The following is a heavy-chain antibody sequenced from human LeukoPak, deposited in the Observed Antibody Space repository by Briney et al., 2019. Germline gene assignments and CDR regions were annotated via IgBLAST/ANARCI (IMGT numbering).Heavy chain of an antibody. CDR3: ARGSSGYIRGDFDY. J-gene: IGHJ4*02. Sequence: VASVKVSCKASGYTFTSYGISWVRQAPGQGLEWMGWISAYNGNTNYAQKLQGRVTMTIDTSTSTAYMELRSLRSDDTAVYYCARGSSGYIRGDFDYWGQGTLVTVSS. V-gene: IGHV1-18*01. CDR2: ISAYNGNT. D-gene: IGHD3-22*01. CDR1: GYTFTSYG.